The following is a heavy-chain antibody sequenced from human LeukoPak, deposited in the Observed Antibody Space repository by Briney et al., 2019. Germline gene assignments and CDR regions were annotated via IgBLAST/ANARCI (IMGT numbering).Heavy chain of an antibody. CDR3: ARDGDPRYSAPYNWFDR. CDR2: INPNSGGT. V-gene: IGHV1-2*02. CDR1: GYTFTGYY. D-gene: IGHD2-15*01. J-gene: IGHJ5*02. Sequence: ASVKVSCKASGYTFTGYYMHWVRQAPGQGLEWMGWINPNSGGTNYAQKFQGRVTMTRDTSISTAYMELSRLRSDDTAVYYCARDGDPRYSAPYNWFDRWAQGTLVAVSS.